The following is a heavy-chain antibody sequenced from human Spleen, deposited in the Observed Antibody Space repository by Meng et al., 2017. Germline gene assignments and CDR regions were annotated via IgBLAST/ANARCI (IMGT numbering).Heavy chain of an antibody. CDR1: GYTFTAYF. J-gene: IGHJ5*02. V-gene: IGHV1-2*06. Sequence: QLGQSGPEVKKPGASVKFSCKASGYTFTAYFMHWVRQAPGQGLEWMGRINPNSGDTNYAQKFQGRVTMTRDTSISTAYMELSRLRSDDTAVYYCATYTSKTWFDPWGQGTLVTVSS. CDR2: INPNSGDT. CDR3: ATYTSKTWFDP.